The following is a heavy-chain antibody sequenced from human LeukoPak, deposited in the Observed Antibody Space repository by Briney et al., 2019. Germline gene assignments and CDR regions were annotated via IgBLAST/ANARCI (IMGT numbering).Heavy chain of an antibody. J-gene: IGHJ6*02. D-gene: IGHD3-22*01. Sequence: GGSLRLSCAASGFSFSSYAMHWVRQAPGKGPEYVSAISSNGGSTYYTNSVKGRFTISRDNSKNTLYLQMGSLRAKDMAVYYCAGEDYYDSSGYYYGGSYYGMDVWGQGTTVTVSS. CDR1: GFSFSSYA. CDR3: AGEDYYDSSGYYYGGSYYGMDV. CDR2: ISSNGGST. V-gene: IGHV3-64*01.